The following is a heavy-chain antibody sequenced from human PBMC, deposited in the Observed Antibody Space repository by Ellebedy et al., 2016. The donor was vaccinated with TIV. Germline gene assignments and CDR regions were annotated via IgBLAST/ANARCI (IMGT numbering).Heavy chain of an antibody. CDR2: INHSGST. J-gene: IGHJ5*02. CDR1: GGSFSGYY. V-gene: IGHV4-34*01. CDR3: ARGFLWFGELLNWFDP. D-gene: IGHD3-10*01. Sequence: SETLSLTXAVYGGSFSGYYWSWIHQPPGKGLEWIGEINHSGSTNYNPSLKSRVTISVDTSKNQFSLKLSSVTAADTAVYYCARGFLWFGELLNWFDPWGQGTLVTVSS.